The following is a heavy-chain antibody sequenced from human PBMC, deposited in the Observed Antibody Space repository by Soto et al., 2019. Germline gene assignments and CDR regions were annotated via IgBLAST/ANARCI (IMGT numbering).Heavy chain of an antibody. J-gene: IGHJ4*02. CDR2: ISGSGGST. CDR1: GFTFSSYA. D-gene: IGHD5-12*01. CDR3: AKNSVATIRLGYDY. Sequence: EVQLLESGGGLVQPGGSLRLSCAASGFTFSSYAMSWVRQAPGKGLEWVSAISGSGGSTYYADSVKGRFTISRDNSKNTQYLQMNSLRAEDTAVYYCAKNSVATIRLGYDYWGQGTLVTVSS. V-gene: IGHV3-23*01.